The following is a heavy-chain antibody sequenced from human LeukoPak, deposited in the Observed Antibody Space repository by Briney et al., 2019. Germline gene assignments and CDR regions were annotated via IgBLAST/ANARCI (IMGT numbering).Heavy chain of an antibody. CDR3: AKESFPFGGFIVDRGGYFYY. J-gene: IGHJ4*02. Sequence: GGCLRLSCAASGFTFHVCDMQGVRGVPGRGWEWGSGISWNSGVLVYADSVKCRFTISRDNAKNSLYLQMNSLRAEDTAVYYCAKESFPFGGFIVDRGGYFYYWGPGTLVTVSS. CDR1: GFTFHVCD. D-gene: IGHD3-16*02. CDR2: ISWNSGVL. V-gene: IGHV3-9*01.